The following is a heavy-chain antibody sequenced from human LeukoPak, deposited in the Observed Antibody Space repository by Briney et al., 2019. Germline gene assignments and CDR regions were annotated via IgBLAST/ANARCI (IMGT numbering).Heavy chain of an antibody. V-gene: IGHV4-38-2*02. J-gene: IGHJ4*02. CDR1: GYSISSDYY. CDR3: ARDSALAQAVMFDY. CDR2: VSHSGST. D-gene: IGHD6-19*01. Sequence: SETLSLTCTVSGYSISSDYYWGWIRQPPGKGLEWIASVSHSGSTYYNPSLKSRVTISVVTSKNQFSLKLRSVTAADTAVYYCARDSALAQAVMFDYWGQGTLVTVSS.